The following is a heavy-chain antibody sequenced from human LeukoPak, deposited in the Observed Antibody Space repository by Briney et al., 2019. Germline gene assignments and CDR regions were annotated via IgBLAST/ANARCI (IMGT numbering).Heavy chain of an antibody. J-gene: IGHJ4*02. D-gene: IGHD6-19*01. CDR1: GVSISSNLW. V-gene: IGHV4-4*02. CDR3: ARGLYSSGSYDY. CDR2: IHHSGSI. Sequence: SETLSLTCAVSGVSISSNLWWTWGRQPPGKGLEWIAEIHHSGSINYNPSLKSRVTISVDKAKNQFSLNLNSVTAADTAVYYCARGLYSSGSYDYWGQGTLVTVSS.